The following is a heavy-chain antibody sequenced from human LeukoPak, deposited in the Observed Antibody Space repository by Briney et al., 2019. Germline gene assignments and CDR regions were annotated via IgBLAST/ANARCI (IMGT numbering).Heavy chain of an antibody. CDR1: GGSISSYY. CDR2: IYYSGST. D-gene: IGHD3-22*01. CDR3: AGHLLRTDYYFDY. V-gene: IGHV4-39*01. Sequence: SETLSLTCTVSGGSISSYYWGWIRQPPGKGLEWIGSIYYSGSTYYNPSLKSRVTISVDTSKNQFSLKLSSVTAADTAVYYCAGHLLRTDYYFDYWGQGTLVTVSS. J-gene: IGHJ4*02.